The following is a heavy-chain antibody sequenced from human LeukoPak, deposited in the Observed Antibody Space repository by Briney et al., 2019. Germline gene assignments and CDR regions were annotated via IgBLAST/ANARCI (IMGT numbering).Heavy chain of an antibody. Sequence: GGSLRLSCAASGFTFSSYAMHWVRQAPGKGLEWVAVISHDGSNKYYADSVKGRFTTSRDNSKNTLFLQMNSLRAEDTAIYYCAKYGPQDSGSSHFDYWGQGALVTVSS. J-gene: IGHJ4*02. V-gene: IGHV3-30-3*02. CDR1: GFTFSSYA. CDR2: ISHDGSNK. D-gene: IGHD1-26*01. CDR3: AKYGPQDSGSSHFDY.